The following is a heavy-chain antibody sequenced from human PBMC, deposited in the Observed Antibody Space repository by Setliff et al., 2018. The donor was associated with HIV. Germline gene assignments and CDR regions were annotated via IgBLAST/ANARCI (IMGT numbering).Heavy chain of an antibody. J-gene: IGHJ5*02. CDR3: ARREYYDLEMA. CDR2: VYPHNSQI. V-gene: IGHV5-51*07. D-gene: IGHD3-16*01. CDR1: GYRFTNYW. Sequence: GESLKISCKDSGYRFTNYWIGWVHQMPGKGLEWMGIVYPHNSQIIYSPSFQGQVTISADKSINTIYLQWGSLRASDTAIYFCARREYYDLEMAWGQGTLVTV.